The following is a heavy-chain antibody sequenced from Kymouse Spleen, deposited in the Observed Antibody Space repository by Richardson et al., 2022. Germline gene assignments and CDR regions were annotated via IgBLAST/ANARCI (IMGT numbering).Heavy chain of an antibody. CDR3: ARGPTVKGWFDP. V-gene: IGHV4-34*01. J-gene: IGHJ5*02. Sequence: QVQLQQWGAGLLKPSETLSLTCAVYGGSFSGYYWSWIRQPPGKGLEWIGEINHSGSTNYNPSLKSRVTISVDTSKNQFSLKLSSVTAADTAVYYCARGPTVKGWFDPWGQGTLVTVSS. CDR1: GGSFSGYY. CDR2: INHSGST. D-gene: IGHD4-11,IGHD4-11*01.